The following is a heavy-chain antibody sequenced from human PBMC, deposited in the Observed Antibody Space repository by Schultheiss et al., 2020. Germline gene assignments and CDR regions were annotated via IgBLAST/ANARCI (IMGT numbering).Heavy chain of an antibody. Sequence: GGSLRLSCAASGFTFSSYAMSWVRQAPGKGLEWVSAISGSGGSTYYADSVKGRFTISRDNAKNTLYLQMNSLRAEDTAVYYCARDGYSGYDETFDYWGQGTLVTVSS. V-gene: IGHV3-23*01. CDR2: ISGSGGST. CDR3: ARDGYSGYDETFDY. CDR1: GFTFSSYA. J-gene: IGHJ4*02. D-gene: IGHD5-12*01.